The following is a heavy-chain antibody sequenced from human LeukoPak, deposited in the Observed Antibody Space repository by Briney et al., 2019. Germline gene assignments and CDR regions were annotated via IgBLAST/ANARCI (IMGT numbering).Heavy chain of an antibody. CDR2: ISAYNGNT. CDR3: ARDRAPLTTTAVGFDP. CDR1: GYTFTSYG. Sequence: ASVKVSCKASGYTFTSYGISWVRQAPGQGLEWMGWISAYNGNTNYAQKLQGRVTMTRDTSTSTVYMELNNLRSEDTAVYYCARDRAPLTTTAVGFDPWGQGTLVTVSS. D-gene: IGHD4/OR15-4a*01. V-gene: IGHV1-18*01. J-gene: IGHJ5*02.